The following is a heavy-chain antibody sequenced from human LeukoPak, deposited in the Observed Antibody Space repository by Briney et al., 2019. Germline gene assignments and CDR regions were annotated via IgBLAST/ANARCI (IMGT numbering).Heavy chain of an antibody. V-gene: IGHV3-20*01. D-gene: IGHD6-19*01. CDR2: INWNGGST. CDR3: ARHRGGSGWYFLDY. Sequence: GGSLRLSCAASGFTFDDYGMSWVRQAPGKGLEWVSGINWNGGSTGYADSVKGRFTISRDNAKNSLYLQMNSLRAEDTALYHCARHRGGSGWYFLDYWGQGTLVTVSS. CDR1: GFTFDDYG. J-gene: IGHJ4*02.